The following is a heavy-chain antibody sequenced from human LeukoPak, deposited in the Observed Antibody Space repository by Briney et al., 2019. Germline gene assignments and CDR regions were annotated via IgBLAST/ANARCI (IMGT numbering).Heavy chain of an antibody. CDR2: IHYSGST. J-gene: IGHJ4*02. CDR3: ARYVVRGIGAFDY. Sequence: PSETLSLTCTVSGGSISSSSYYWGWIRQSPGKELEWIGYIHYSGSTNSNPSLKSRVTISVDMSKNQFSLKLRSVTAADTAVYYCARYVVRGIGAFDYWGQGTLVTVSS. D-gene: IGHD3-10*01. CDR1: GGSISSSSYY. V-gene: IGHV4-61*05.